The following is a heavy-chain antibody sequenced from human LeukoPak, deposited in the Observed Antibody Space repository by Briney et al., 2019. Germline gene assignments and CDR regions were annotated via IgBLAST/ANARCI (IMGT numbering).Heavy chain of an antibody. CDR1: GGSISSYY. CDR2: IYTSGST. Sequence: SETLSLTCTVSGGSISSYYWSWIRQPAGKGLEWIGRIYTSGSTNYNPSLKSRVTMSVETSRNQFSLKLSSVTAADTAVYYCARGAAAAGMTYYYYYYMDVWGKGTTVTVSS. CDR3: ARGAAAAGMTYYYYYYMDV. V-gene: IGHV4-4*07. D-gene: IGHD6-13*01. J-gene: IGHJ6*03.